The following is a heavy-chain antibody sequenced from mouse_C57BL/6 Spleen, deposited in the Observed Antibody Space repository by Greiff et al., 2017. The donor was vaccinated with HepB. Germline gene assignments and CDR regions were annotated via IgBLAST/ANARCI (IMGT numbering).Heavy chain of an antibody. CDR3: ARSKLLYYFDY. J-gene: IGHJ2*01. CDR1: GYTFTSYW. V-gene: IGHV1-72*01. CDR2: IDPNSGGT. Sequence: VQLQQPGAELVKPGASVKLSCKASGYTFTSYWMHWVKQRPGRGLGWIGRIDPNSGGTKYNEKFKSKATLTVDKPSSTAYMQLSSLTSEDSAVYYCARSKLLYYFDYWGQGTTLTVSS.